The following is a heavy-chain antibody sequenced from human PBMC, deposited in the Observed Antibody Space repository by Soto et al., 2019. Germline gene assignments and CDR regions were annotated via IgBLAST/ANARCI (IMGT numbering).Heavy chain of an antibody. CDR3: ARRLMVRGVLRIFDY. D-gene: IGHD3-10*01. Sequence: GGSLRLSCAVFGFPFDDYGMSWVRQAPGKGLEWVSGINRDGGSTSYADSVKGRFTISRDNAKNSLYLQMNSLRAEDTAVYYCARRLMVRGVLRIFDYWGQGTLVTVSS. V-gene: IGHV3-20*04. CDR2: INRDGGST. J-gene: IGHJ4*02. CDR1: GFPFDDYG.